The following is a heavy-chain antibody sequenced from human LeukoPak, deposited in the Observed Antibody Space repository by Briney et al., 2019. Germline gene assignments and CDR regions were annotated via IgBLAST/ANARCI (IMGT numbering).Heavy chain of an antibody. Sequence: SWVRQPPGKGLEWIGYIYYSGSTYYNPSLKSRVTISVDTSKNQFSLKLSSVTAADTAVYYCARADYYDSSGYYWGQGTLVTVSS. V-gene: IGHV4-30-4*01. CDR2: IYYSGST. J-gene: IGHJ4*02. D-gene: IGHD3-22*01. CDR3: ARADYYDSSGYY.